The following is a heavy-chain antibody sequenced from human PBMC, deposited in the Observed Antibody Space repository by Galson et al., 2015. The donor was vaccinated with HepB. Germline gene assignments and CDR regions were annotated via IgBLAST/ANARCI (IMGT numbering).Heavy chain of an antibody. D-gene: IGHD3-9*01. Sequence: SLRLSCAVSGFTFTSYALSWVRQAPGKGLEWVSTISSSGASTYYADSVKGRFTISRDNSRSTVYLQMNSLRAEDTALYYCAKNRGPSGYDILTGYSYPSMDFWGLGTLVTVSS. CDR3: AKNRGPSGYDILTGYSYPSMDF. J-gene: IGHJ4*02. CDR2: ISSSGAST. V-gene: IGHV3-23*01. CDR1: GFTFTSYA.